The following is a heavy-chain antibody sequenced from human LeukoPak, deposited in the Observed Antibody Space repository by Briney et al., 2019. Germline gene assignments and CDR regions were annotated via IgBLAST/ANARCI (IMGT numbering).Heavy chain of an antibody. D-gene: IGHD3-9*01. Sequence: SETLSLTCTVSGGSMKSFYWNWIRQSPGKGLEWIGYMSHSGSTNYNPSLETRVSMSVDTSKNHFSLKLSYVTAADTAVYYCARMAWYYDVLTGYSNSTSFDIWGHGTMVTVSS. CDR3: ARMAWYYDVLTGYSNSTSFDI. CDR2: MSHSGST. CDR1: GGSMKSFY. V-gene: IGHV4-59*01. J-gene: IGHJ3*02.